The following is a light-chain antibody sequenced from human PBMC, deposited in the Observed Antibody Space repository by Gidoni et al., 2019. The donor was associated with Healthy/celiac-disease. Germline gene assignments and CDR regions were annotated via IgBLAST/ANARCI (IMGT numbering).Light chain of an antibody. CDR3: QAWDSSTAV. V-gene: IGLV3-1*01. J-gene: IGLJ2*01. Sequence: SHELTQPPSVSVSPGQPASITCSGDKLGDKYACWYQQKTGQSPVLVIDQDSKRPSGSPERFSGASSGNTATLTISGTQAMDEADYYCQAWDSSTAVFGGGTKLTVL. CDR2: QDS. CDR1: KLGDKY.